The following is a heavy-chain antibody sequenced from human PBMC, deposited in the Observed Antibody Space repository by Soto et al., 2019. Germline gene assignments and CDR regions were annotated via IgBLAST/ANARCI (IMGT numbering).Heavy chain of an antibody. J-gene: IGHJ5*02. D-gene: IGHD2-15*01. V-gene: IGHV1-18*01. CDR2: ISAYNGNT. CDR1: GYTFSRYG. Sequence: ASVKGSCKASGYTFSRYGISWVRQAPGQGLEWMGWISAYNGNTNYAQKLQGRVTMTTDTSTSTAYMELRSLRSDDTAVYYCARDCSGGSCSPINWFDPWGQGTLVTVSS. CDR3: ARDCSGGSCSPINWFDP.